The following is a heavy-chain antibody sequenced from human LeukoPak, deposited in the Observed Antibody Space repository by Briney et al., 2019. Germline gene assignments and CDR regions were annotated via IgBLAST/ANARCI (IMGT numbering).Heavy chain of an antibody. CDR1: GGSISTSNYY. V-gene: IGHV4-61*05. Sequence: SETLSLTCTVSGGSISTSNYYWGWIRQPPGKGLEWIGYIFYSGGANYNPSLKSRVTISVDTSKNQFSLKLTSVTAADTAVYYCARVYYSNSYDYWYFDLWGRGTLVTVSS. J-gene: IGHJ2*01. D-gene: IGHD6-13*01. CDR2: IFYSGGA. CDR3: ARVYYSNSYDYWYFDL.